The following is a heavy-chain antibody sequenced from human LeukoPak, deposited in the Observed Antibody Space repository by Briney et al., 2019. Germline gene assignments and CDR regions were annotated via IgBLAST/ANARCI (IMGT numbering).Heavy chain of an antibody. J-gene: IGHJ4*02. D-gene: IGHD3-10*01. Sequence: GGSLRLSCAASGFTVSSNYMSWVRQAPGKGLEWVSVIYSGGSTYYADSVKGRFTISRDNSKNTLYLQMNSLRAEDTAVYYCARDQYYYGSGNDYWGQGTLVTVSS. CDR1: GFTVSSNY. V-gene: IGHV3-53*01. CDR3: ARDQYYYGSGNDY. CDR2: IYSGGST.